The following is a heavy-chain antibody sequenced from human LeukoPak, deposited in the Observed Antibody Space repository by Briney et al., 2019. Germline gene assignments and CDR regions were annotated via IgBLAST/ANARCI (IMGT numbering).Heavy chain of an antibody. CDR1: GGSLSSYY. CDR3: ARLYCSGGSCYSYPDY. V-gene: IGHV4-59*01. D-gene: IGHD2-15*01. CDR2: IYYSGST. Sequence: PSETLSLTCTVSGGSLSSYYWSWIRQPPGKGLEWIGYIYYSGSTNYNPSLKSRVTISVDTSKNQFSLKLSSVTAADTAVYYCARLYCSGGSCYSYPDYWGQGTLVTVSS. J-gene: IGHJ4*02.